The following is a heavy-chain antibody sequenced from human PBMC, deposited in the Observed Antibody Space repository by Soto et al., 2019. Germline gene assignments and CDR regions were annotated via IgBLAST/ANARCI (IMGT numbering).Heavy chain of an antibody. V-gene: IGHV3-48*01. J-gene: IGHJ4*01. CDR2: MWSASNI. Sequence: EVQLGESGGCLAQPGGSMRLSCAASGFTFSSYSVNWVRQAPGKGLELVSNMWSASNITYADSVKGRCTVSRNNAKNSMFLQMNGLRAVDTALYYCVRYYSFGFDYWGHGVLVIGAS. CDR3: VRYYSFGFDY. D-gene: IGHD3-10*01. CDR1: GFTFSSYS.